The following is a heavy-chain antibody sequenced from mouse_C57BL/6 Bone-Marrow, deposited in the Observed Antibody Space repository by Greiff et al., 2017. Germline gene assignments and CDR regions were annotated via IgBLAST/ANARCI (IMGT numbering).Heavy chain of an antibody. CDR1: GYTFTSYW. J-gene: IGHJ3*01. CDR3: TRPPIYDGYWFAY. V-gene: IGHV1-5*01. CDR2: IYPGNSDT. D-gene: IGHD2-3*01. Sequence: VHVKQSGTVLARPGASVKMSCKTSGYTFTSYWMHWVKQRPGQGLEWIGAIYPGNSDTSYNQKFKGKAKLTAVTSASTAYMELSSLTNEDSAVYYCTRPPIYDGYWFAYWGQGTLVTVSA.